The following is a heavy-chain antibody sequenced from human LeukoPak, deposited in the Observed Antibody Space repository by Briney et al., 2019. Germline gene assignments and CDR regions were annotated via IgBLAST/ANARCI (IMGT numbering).Heavy chain of an antibody. J-gene: IGHJ6*03. CDR1: GYTFTTHG. CDR3: ARDVKKLSTSGHYYYMDV. Sequence: ASVKVSCKASGYTFTTHGISWVRQAPGQGLEWVGWTSAYNDNTNYAQKLQGRVTMTTDTSTSTAYLELRSLRSDDTAVYYCARDVKKLSTSGHYYYMDVWGKGTTVTVSS. D-gene: IGHD2-2*01. CDR2: TSAYNDNT. V-gene: IGHV1-18*01.